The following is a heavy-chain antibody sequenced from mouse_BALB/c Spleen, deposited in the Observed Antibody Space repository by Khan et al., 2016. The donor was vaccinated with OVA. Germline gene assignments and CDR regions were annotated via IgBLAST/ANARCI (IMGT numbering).Heavy chain of an antibody. J-gene: IGHJ4*01. Sequence: EVQLQESGGGLVNPGGSLKLSCAASGFTFSDYYMYWVRQTPEKRLEWVATISDGGNYTYSPDDLKGRFTISRDNAKNSLYLQMNSLKSEDTAMYYCARDYDYDGYYTMDYWGQGTSVTVSS. V-gene: IGHV5-4*02. D-gene: IGHD2-4*01. CDR1: GFTFSDYY. CDR3: ARDYDYDGYYTMDY. CDR2: ISDGGNYT.